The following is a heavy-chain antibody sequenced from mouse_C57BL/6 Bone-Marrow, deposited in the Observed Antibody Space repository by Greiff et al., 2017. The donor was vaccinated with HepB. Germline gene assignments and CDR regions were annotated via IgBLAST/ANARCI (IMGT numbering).Heavy chain of an antibody. V-gene: IGHV1-54*01. CDR1: GYAFTNYL. Sequence: VKLMESGAELVRPGTSVKVSCKASGYAFTNYLIEWVKQRPGQGLEWIGVINPGSGGTNYNEKFKGKATLTADKSSSTAYMQLSSLTSEDSAVYFCARALRNYAMDYWGQGTSVTVSS. CDR3: ARALRNYAMDY. D-gene: IGHD3-2*02. CDR2: INPGSGGT. J-gene: IGHJ4*01.